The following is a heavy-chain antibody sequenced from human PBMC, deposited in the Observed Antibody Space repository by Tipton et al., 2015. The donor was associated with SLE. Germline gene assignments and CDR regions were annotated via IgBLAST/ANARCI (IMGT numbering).Heavy chain of an antibody. CDR3: ASLTTSP. D-gene: IGHD1-14*01. CDR1: GGSFSGYY. J-gene: IGHJ5*02. CDR2: INHSGST. V-gene: IGHV4-34*01. Sequence: TLSLTCAVYGGSFSGYYWSWIRQPPGKGLEWIGEINHSGSTNYNPSLKSRVTISADTSKKQFSLKLRSMTAADTAVYYCASLTTSPWGQGTLVTVSS.